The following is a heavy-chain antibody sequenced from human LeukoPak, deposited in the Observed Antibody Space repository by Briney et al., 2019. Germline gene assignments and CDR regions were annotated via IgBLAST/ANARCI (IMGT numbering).Heavy chain of an antibody. CDR3: ARADDYGDYGQDAFDI. CDR1: GGTFSSYA. Sequence: GASVKVSCKASGGTFSSYAISWVRQAPGQGLEWMGGIIPIFGTANYAQKFQGRVTITADESTSTAYMELSSLRSEDTAVYYCARADDYGDYGQDAFDIWGQGTMVTVSS. V-gene: IGHV1-69*13. D-gene: IGHD4-17*01. CDR2: IIPIFGTA. J-gene: IGHJ3*02.